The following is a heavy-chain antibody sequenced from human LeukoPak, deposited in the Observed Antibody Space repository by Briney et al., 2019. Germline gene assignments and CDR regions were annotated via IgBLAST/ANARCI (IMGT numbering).Heavy chain of an antibody. Sequence: PSEALSLTCTVSGGSISSYYWSWIRQPPGKGLQWIGYISYSGNTNYNPSLKSRVTMSVDTSKNHFSLNLSSVTAADTAVYYCARYSYISLHFDYWGQATLVTVSS. CDR1: GGSISSYY. J-gene: IGHJ4*02. CDR2: ISYSGNT. V-gene: IGHV4-59*01. D-gene: IGHD5-18*01. CDR3: ARYSYISLHFDY.